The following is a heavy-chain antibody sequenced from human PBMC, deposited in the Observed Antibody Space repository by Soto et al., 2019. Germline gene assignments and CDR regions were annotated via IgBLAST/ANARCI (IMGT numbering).Heavy chain of an antibody. CDR1: GFSFSSYG. Sequence: QVQLVESGGGVVQPGRSLRLSCTDSGFSFSSYGMHLVRQAPGKGLEWVAVIAYDGNNKYYADSVKGRFTISRDKSKNTLYLQMNSLRAEDTAVYYCAKDKSLYYYGMDVWGRGTPVTVSS. J-gene: IGHJ6*02. CDR3: AKDKSLYYYGMDV. CDR2: IAYDGNNK. V-gene: IGHV3-30*18.